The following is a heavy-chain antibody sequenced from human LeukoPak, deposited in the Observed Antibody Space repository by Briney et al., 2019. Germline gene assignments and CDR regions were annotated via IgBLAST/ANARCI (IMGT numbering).Heavy chain of an antibody. V-gene: IGHV3-7*01. Sequence: PGGSLRLSCAASGFKLSSYLMSWVRQAPGKGPEWVANIKQDGSEKYYVDSVKGRFTMSRDNDKNSLYLQMNSLRAEDTAGYYRADRPRCYGGRWGPGTLVTVST. CDR3: ADRPRCYGGR. D-gene: IGHD3-10*01. CDR2: IKQDGSEK. J-gene: IGHJ4*02. CDR1: GFKLSSYL.